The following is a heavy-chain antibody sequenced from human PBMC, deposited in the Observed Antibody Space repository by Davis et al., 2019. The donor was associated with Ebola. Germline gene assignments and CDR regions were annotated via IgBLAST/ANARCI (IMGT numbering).Heavy chain of an antibody. D-gene: IGHD6-19*01. V-gene: IGHV1-69*13. CDR1: GYTFTSYA. J-gene: IGHJ4*02. Sequence: AASVKVSCKASGYTFTSYAMNWVRQAPGQGLEWMGGIVPVFDTTHYSQKFQGRVTMTADESTSTAYMELTSLTFEDTAVYYCARDPSGWYYFDYWGQGTLVTVSS. CDR3: ARDPSGWYYFDY. CDR2: IVPVFDTT.